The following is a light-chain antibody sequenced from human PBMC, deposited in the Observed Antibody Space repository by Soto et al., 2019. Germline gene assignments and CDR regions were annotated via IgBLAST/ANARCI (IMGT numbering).Light chain of an antibody. CDR1: QSISNY. CDR2: APS. V-gene: IGKV1-27*01. Sequence: DIQMTQSPSTLSASVGDRVTITCRARQSISNYLAWYQQKPGKVPKLLIYAPSTLQSGVPSRFSGSGSGTDFTLTISSLQSEDFAVYSCLQYHNLWAFGQRTKVDIK. J-gene: IGKJ1*01. CDR3: LQYHNLWA.